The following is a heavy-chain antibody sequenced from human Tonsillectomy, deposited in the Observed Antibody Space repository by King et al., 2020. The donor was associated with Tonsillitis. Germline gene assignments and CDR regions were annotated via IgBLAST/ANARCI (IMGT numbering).Heavy chain of an antibody. CDR3: ASLDPGEGAFDI. V-gene: IGHV4-30-4*07. Sequence: VQLQESGPGLVKPSQTLSLTCAVSGGSISSGGYSWSWIRQPPGKGLEWIGYIYYSGSTYYNPSLKSRVTISVDTSKNQFSLKLSSVTAADTAVYYCASLDPGEGAFDIWGQGTMVTVSS. D-gene: IGHD3-16*01. CDR1: GGSISSGGYS. J-gene: IGHJ3*02. CDR2: IYYSGST.